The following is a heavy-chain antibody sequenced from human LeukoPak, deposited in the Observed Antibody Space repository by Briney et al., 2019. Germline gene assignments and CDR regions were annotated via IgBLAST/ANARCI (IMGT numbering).Heavy chain of an antibody. CDR1: GYTFTGYY. J-gene: IGHJ5*02. CDR2: INPNSGGT. Sequence: ASVKVSCKASGYTFTGYYMHWVRQAPGQGLEWMGWINPNSGGTNYAQKFQGRVTMTRDTSISTAYMELSRLRSDDTAVYYCARDGEYCSSTSCYPNWFDPWGQGTLVTVSS. CDR3: ARDGEYCSSTSCYPNWFDP. V-gene: IGHV1-2*02. D-gene: IGHD2-2*01.